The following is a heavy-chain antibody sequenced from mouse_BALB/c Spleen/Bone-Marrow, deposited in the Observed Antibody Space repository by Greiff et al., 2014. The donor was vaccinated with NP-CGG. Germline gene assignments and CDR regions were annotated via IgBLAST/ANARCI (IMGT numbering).Heavy chain of an antibody. Sequence: QVQLKESGPGLVAPSQSLSITCTVSGFSLTSYGVHWVRQPPGKGLEWLGVIWAGGSIIYNSALMSRLSISKDNSKSQVFLKMNSLRTDDTAMYYCASSYYGSSQFAYWGQGTLVTVSA. V-gene: IGHV2-9*02. CDR3: ASSYYGSSQFAY. D-gene: IGHD1-1*01. CDR2: IWAGGSI. CDR1: GFSLTSYG. J-gene: IGHJ3*01.